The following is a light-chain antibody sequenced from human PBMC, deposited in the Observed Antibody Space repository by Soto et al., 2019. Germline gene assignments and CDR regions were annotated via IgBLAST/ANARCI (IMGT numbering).Light chain of an antibody. Sequence: DIQMTQSPSSLSASVGDRVTITCQASQDINNFLNWYQQKPGKAPKLLIYDASKLDTGVPSRFRGRRSGTAFTFTISSLQPDDVATYYCQQYDNLPITFGPGTKVEIK. CDR1: QDINNF. J-gene: IGKJ3*01. V-gene: IGKV1-33*01. CDR3: QQYDNLPIT. CDR2: DAS.